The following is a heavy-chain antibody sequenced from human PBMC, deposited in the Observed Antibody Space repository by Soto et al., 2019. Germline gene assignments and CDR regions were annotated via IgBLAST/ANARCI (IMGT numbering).Heavy chain of an antibody. CDR3: AISPYYYDSSGYFEDPRMDV. V-gene: IGHV1-18*01. D-gene: IGHD3-22*01. CDR2: ISAYNGNT. CDR1: GYTFTSYG. Sequence: ASVKVSCKASGYTFTSYGISWVRQAPGQGLEWMGWISAYNGNTNYAQKLQGRVTMTTDTSTSTAYMELRSLRSDDTAVYYCAISPYYYDSSGYFEDPRMDVWGQGTTVTVSS. J-gene: IGHJ6*02.